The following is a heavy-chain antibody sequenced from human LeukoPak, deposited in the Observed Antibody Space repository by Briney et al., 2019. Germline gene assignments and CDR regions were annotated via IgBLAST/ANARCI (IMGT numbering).Heavy chain of an antibody. CDR2: IDPSDSYT. CDR1: GYSFTSYW. CDR3: ASPLSGLRGYGMDV. D-gene: IGHD2-15*01. V-gene: IGHV5-10-1*01. J-gene: IGHJ6*04. Sequence: GESLKISCKGSGYSFTSYWISWVRQTPGKGLEWMGRIDPSDSYTNYSPSFQGHVTISADKSISTAYLRWSSLKASDTAMYYCASPLSGLRGYGMDVWGKGTTVTVSS.